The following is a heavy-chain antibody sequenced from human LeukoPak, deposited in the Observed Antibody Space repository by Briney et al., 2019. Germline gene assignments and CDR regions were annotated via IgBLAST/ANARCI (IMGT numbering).Heavy chain of an antibody. V-gene: IGHV3-23*01. D-gene: IGHD3-10*01. CDR3: AKDSDGSGTHPSLFNY. J-gene: IGHJ4*01. CDR1: GFSFSNDA. CDR2: IRGSGGST. Sequence: PGGSLRLSCAASGFSFSNDAMSWVRQAPGKGLEWVSAIRGSGGSTYYADSVKGRFTISRDNSKNTLYLQMNSLRAEDTAVYYCAKDSDGSGTHPSLFNYWGHGALVTVSS.